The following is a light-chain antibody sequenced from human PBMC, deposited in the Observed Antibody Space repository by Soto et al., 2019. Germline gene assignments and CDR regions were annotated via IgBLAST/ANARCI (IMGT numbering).Light chain of an antibody. CDR3: QHFGSSLRT. V-gene: IGKV3-20*01. J-gene: IGKJ1*01. CDR2: GTS. CDR1: QSVSSHF. Sequence: EIVLTQSPGTLSLSPGDRATLSCRASQSVSSHFLAWYQQKPGQAPRLLIHGTSSRATGIPDRFSGSGSGTDFTLTISSLEPEDFAVYYCQHFGSSLRTFGQVTKVEIK.